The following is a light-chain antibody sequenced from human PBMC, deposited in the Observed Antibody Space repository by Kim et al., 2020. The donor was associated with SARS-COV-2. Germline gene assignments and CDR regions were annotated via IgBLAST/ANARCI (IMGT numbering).Light chain of an antibody. CDR3: SSYAGSNTWV. V-gene: IGLV2-11*01. J-gene: IGLJ3*02. Sequence: QSALTQPRSVSGSPGQSVTISCTGTSSDVGHYNYVSWYQQHPGKAPKLMIYDVTKRPSGVPDRFSGSKSGDTASLTISGLQAEDEADYYCSSYAGSNTWVFGGGTQLTV. CDR1: SSDVGHYNY. CDR2: DVT.